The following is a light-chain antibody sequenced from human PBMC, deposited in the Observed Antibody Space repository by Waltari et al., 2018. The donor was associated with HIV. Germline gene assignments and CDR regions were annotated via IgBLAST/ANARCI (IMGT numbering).Light chain of an antibody. CDR3: SSYAGSSTFVI. Sequence: QSALTQPASVSGSPGQSITISCTGSSSDVGSYKHVSWYQQHPGKAPRLIIYEGSKRPSGVSNRYSASNSGKTASRTVSGLRAEDEADYYCSSYAGSSTFVIFGGGTKLTVL. CDR1: SSDVGSYKH. CDR2: EGS. V-gene: IGLV2-23*03. J-gene: IGLJ2*01.